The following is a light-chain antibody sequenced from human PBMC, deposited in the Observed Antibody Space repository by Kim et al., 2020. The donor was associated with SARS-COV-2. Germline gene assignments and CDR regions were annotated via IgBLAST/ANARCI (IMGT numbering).Light chain of an antibody. CDR1: SSNIGAPYD. J-gene: IGLJ1*01. CDR2: GNT. Sequence: SVLTQPPSVSGAPGQRVTISCTGSSSNIGAPYDVHWYQQLPGTAPKLLIYGNTNRPSGIPDRFSGPKSGTSASLAITGLQAEDEADYYCQSYDSSLSGYGFGTRTKATV. CDR3: QSYDSSLSGYG. V-gene: IGLV1-40*01.